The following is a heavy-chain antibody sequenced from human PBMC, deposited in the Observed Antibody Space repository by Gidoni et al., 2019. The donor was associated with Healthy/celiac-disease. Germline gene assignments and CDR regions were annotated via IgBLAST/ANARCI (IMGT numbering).Heavy chain of an antibody. CDR3: ARERGYCSGGSCFDEEDY. CDR1: GFTFSSYW. V-gene: IGHV3-7*04. Sequence: EVQLVESGGGLVQPGGSRRLSCAASGFTFSSYWMSWVRQAPGKGLEWVANIKQDGSEKYYVDSVKGRFTISRDNAKNSLYLQMNSLRAEDTAVYYCARERGYCSGGSCFDEEDYWGQGTLVTVSS. D-gene: IGHD2-15*01. J-gene: IGHJ4*02. CDR2: IKQDGSEK.